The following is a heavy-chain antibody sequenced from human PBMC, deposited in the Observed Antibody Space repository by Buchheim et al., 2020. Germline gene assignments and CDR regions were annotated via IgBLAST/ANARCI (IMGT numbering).Heavy chain of an antibody. J-gene: IGHJ4*02. Sequence: QVQLQQWGAGLLKPSETLSLTCAVYGGSFSGYYWSWIRQPPGKGLEWIGYIYHSGSTYYNPSLKSRVTISVDRSKNQFSLKLSSVTAADTAVYYCARVRNTAMLDYWGQGTL. V-gene: IGHV4-34*01. CDR2: IYHSGST. CDR3: ARVRNTAMLDY. D-gene: IGHD5-18*01. CDR1: GGSFSGYY.